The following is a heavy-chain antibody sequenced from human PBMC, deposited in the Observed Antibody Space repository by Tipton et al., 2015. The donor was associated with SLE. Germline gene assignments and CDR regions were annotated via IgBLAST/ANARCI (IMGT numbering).Heavy chain of an antibody. D-gene: IGHD1-1*01. J-gene: IGHJ6*02. CDR1: GGSISSSSYY. CDR2: IYHSGRS. CDR3: ARFLEGPYGMEV. V-gene: IGHV4-39*07. Sequence: LRLSCTVSGGSISSSSYYWGWIRQPPGKGLEWIGEIYHSGRSNYNPSLKSRVTISVDRSKNQFSLRLSSVTAEDTAVYYCARFLEGPYGMEVWGQGTTVTVSS.